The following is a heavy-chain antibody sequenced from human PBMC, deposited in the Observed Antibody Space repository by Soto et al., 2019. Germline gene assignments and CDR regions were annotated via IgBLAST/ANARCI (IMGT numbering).Heavy chain of an antibody. CDR1: GYTFTDYY. Sequence: VASVKVSCKASGYTFTDYYMHWVRQAPGQGLEWMGWINPHSGGTKYAQKFQGWVTMTRDTSTSTAYMELSRLRFNDTAVYYCARRPSGYSGYDRAFDMWGQGTMVTVSS. J-gene: IGHJ3*02. CDR3: ARRPSGYSGYDRAFDM. D-gene: IGHD5-12*01. CDR2: INPHSGGT. V-gene: IGHV1-2*04.